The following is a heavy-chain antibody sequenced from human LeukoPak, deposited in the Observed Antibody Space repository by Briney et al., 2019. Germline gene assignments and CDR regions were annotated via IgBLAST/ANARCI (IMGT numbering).Heavy chain of an antibody. V-gene: IGHV4-38-2*01. CDR3: ARAQGYCSGGSCYRSGYNWFDP. CDR1: GYSISSGYY. D-gene: IGHD2-15*01. CDR2: IHHSGST. J-gene: IGHJ5*02. Sequence: SDILSLTCAVSGYSISSGYYWGWIRRPPGNGLEWIGSIHHSGSTYYNPSLKSRVTISVDTSKNQFSLKLSSVTAADTAVYYCARAQGYCSGGSCYRSGYNWFDPWGQGTLVTVSS.